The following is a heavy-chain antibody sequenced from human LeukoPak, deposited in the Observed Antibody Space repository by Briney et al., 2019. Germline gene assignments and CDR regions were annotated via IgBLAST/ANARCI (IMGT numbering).Heavy chain of an antibody. CDR2: ISPNGGGT. D-gene: IGHD2-21*02. CDR3: ARDPGVTNWFDP. J-gene: IGHJ5*02. CDR1: GYTLNVYY. Sequence: GASVKVSRKASGYTLNVYYLHWVRQAPGQGLEWMGWISPNGGGTNYAQKFQGRVTMTRDTSISTAYMELSSLRSDDTAVYYCARDPGVTNWFDPWGQGTLVTVSS. V-gene: IGHV1-2*02.